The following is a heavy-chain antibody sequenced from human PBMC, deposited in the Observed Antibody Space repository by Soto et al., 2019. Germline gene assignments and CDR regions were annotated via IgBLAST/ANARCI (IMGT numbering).Heavy chain of an antibody. CDR1: GGTFSSYA. D-gene: IGHD4-17*01. Sequence: SVKVSCKASGGTFSSYAIRWVRQAPGQGLEWMGGIIPIFGTANYAQKFQGRVTITADKSTSTAYMELSSLRSEDTAVYYCARDGYGGYDYYYYYGMDVWGQGTTVTVSS. CDR3: ARDGYGGYDYYYYYGMDV. J-gene: IGHJ6*02. V-gene: IGHV1-69*06. CDR2: IIPIFGTA.